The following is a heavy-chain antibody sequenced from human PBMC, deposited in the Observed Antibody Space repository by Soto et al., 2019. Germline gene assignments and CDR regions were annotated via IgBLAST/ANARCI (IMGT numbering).Heavy chain of an antibody. CDR2: ISAYNGNT. V-gene: IGHV1-18*01. CDR1: GYTFTSYG. D-gene: IGHD6-13*01. CDR3: ARALGGIAAAGTHYYYMDV. J-gene: IGHJ6*03. Sequence: ASVKVSCKASGYTFTSYGISWVRQAPGQGLEWMGWISAYNGNTNYAQKLQGRVTMTTDTSTSTAYMELRSLRSDDTAVYYCARALGGIAAAGTHYYYMDVWGKGTTVT.